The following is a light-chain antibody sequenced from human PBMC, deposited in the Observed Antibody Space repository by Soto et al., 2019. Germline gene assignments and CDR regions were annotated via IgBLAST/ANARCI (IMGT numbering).Light chain of an antibody. V-gene: IGLV2-23*01. CDR2: EDT. CDR1: TSFVGSYKF. Sequence: QSALTQPASVSGSPGQSITISCTGTTSFVGSYKFVSWYQQLPGKAPQVLIYEDTKRPSGVSNRFSGSISGSTASLTISGLQAEDEADYHCCSYVGASTYVFGTGTKLTVL. CDR3: CSYVGASTYV. J-gene: IGLJ1*01.